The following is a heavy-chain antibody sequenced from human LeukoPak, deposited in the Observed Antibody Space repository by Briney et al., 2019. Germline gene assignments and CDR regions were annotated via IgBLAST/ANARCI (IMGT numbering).Heavy chain of an antibody. D-gene: IGHD6-13*01. Sequence: GESLKISCKGSGYSFTNYWIGWVRQMPGKGLEWMGIIFPGDSDTRYSPSFQGQVTISADKSISTAYLQWSSLKASDTAIYYCARTYSSTWSHYFDYWGQGTLVTVSS. CDR2: IFPGDSDT. J-gene: IGHJ4*02. CDR3: ARTYSSTWSHYFDY. CDR1: GYSFTNYW. V-gene: IGHV5-51*01.